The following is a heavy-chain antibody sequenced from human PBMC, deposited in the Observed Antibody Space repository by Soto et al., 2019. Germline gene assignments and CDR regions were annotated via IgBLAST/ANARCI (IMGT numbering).Heavy chain of an antibody. CDR1: GYTFTNYG. Sequence: ASVKVSCKVSGYTFTNYGIDWVRQAPGQGLEWMGWISVYNDNTNYAQNFQGRVTMTTDTSTSTAYMGLRSLTSDDTAIYYCARVGGVRGYHYVDAFDYWGQGTLVTVSS. V-gene: IGHV1-18*04. D-gene: IGHD4-17*01. CDR2: ISVYNDNT. J-gene: IGHJ4*02. CDR3: ARVGGVRGYHYVDAFDY.